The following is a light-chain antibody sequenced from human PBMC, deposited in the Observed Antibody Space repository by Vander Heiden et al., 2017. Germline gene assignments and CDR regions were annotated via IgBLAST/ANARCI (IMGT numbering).Light chain of an antibody. Sequence: DIQMTQPPSTLSASVGDRVTITCRASQSISSWLAWYQQKPGKAPKRLIYKASSLESGVPSRFSGSGSGTEFTLTISSLQPDDFATYYCQQYNSYLWTFGQGTKVEIK. J-gene: IGKJ1*01. CDR3: QQYNSYLWT. CDR1: QSISSW. V-gene: IGKV1-5*03. CDR2: KAS.